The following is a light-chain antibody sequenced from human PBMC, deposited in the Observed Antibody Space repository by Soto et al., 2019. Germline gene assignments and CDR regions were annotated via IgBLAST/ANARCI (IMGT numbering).Light chain of an antibody. J-gene: IGKJ1*01. CDR1: QNIYSN. CDR3: LQYHNLWA. Sequence: IVMTQSPATLSVSPGERATLSCRASQNIYSNVAWYQQRPGQAPRLLIYRASTRATGIPARFIGSGSGTEFTLTIRSLKSEDFTVYSCLQYHNLWAFGQGTKVDIK. CDR2: RAS. V-gene: IGKV3-15*01.